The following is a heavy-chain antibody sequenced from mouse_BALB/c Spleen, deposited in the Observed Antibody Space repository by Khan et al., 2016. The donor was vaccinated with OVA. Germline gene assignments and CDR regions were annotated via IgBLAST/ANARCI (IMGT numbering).Heavy chain of an antibody. CDR2: MSSGGDYT. V-gene: IGHV5-6*01. D-gene: IGHD4-1*01. CDR1: GFTFSSYS. CDR3: ASHLTGLFAY. J-gene: IGHJ3*01. Sequence: EVQLVESGGDLVKPGGSLNLSCAASGFTFSSYSMSWVRQIPDKRLEWVATMSSGGDYTYYTDSVKGRFTISRDNAKNTLYLQMSSLESEDTAMYYCASHLTGLFAYWGQGTLVTVSA.